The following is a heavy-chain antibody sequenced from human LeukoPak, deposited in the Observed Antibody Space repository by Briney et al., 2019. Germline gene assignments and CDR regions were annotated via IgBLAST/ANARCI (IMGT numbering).Heavy chain of an antibody. CDR3: ARNMVRGVITLEKNWFDP. J-gene: IGHJ5*02. CDR2: IYHSGST. Sequence: ASETLSLTCTVSGGSISSSNWWSWVRQPPGKGLELIGEIYHSGSTNYNPSLKSRVTISVDKSKNQFSLKLSSVTAADTAVYYCARNMVRGVITLEKNWFDPWGQGTLVTVSS. D-gene: IGHD3-10*01. CDR1: GGSISSSNW. V-gene: IGHV4-4*02.